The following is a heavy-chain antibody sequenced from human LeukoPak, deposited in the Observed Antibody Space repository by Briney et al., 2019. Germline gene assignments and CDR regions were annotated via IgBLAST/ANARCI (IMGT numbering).Heavy chain of an antibody. CDR2: IYYSGST. CDR3: ARDGIAAAGPWEGYYYYYMDV. D-gene: IGHD6-13*01. J-gene: IGHJ6*03. CDR1: GGSISSSSYY. V-gene: IGHV4-39*07. Sequence: PSETLSLTCTVSGGSISSSSYYWGWIRQPPGKGLEWIGSIYYSGSTYYNPSLKSRVTISVDTSKNQFSLKLSSVTAADTAVYYCARDGIAAAGPWEGYYYYYMDVWGKGTTVTVSS.